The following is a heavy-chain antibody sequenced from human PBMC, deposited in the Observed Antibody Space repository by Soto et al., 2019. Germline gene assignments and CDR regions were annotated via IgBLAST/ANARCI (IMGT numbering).Heavy chain of an antibody. Sequence: EVQLLESGGGLVQPGGSLRLSCAASGFTFNNYAMSWVRQAPGKGLEWVAGISSNRNGVYTYYPDFGKGRFTISRDDSMNTLYLQMSSLRAEDTAVYFCAKGDRPYCGAGRCYPTDQWGPGTLVSVSS. CDR1: GFTFNNYA. J-gene: IGHJ4*02. CDR2: ISSNRNGVYT. CDR3: AKGDRPYCGAGRCYPTDQ. D-gene: IGHD2-15*01. V-gene: IGHV3-23*01.